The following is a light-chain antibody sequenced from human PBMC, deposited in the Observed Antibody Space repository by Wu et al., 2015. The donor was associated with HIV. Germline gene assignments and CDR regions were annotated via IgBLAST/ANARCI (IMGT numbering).Light chain of an antibody. J-gene: IGKJ4*01. CDR3: RQHSSWPPLT. V-gene: IGKV3-11*01. CDR2: GAS. CDR1: QSVNVY. Sequence: EIVLTQSPATLSLSPGERATLSCRASQSVNVYLAWYLQRPGQAPRLLIYGASIRATGIPARFTGSGSGTDFTLTISSLEPEDVAVYYCRQHSSWPPLTFGGGTKVEI.